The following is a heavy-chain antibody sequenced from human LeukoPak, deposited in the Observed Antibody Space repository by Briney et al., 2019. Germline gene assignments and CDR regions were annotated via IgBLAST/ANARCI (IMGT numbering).Heavy chain of an antibody. CDR3: VRDELGDRDGFFEC. J-gene: IGHJ4*02. Sequence: GGSLRLSCAVSGFTFSSYWMHWVRQAPGKGLAWVARINTHGSSTSYGVSVQGRFTISRDNAKNTLYLQMNNLRAEDTAVYYCVRDELGDRDGFFECRAQGTLVTVSS. D-gene: IGHD5-24*01. CDR2: INTHGSST. V-gene: IGHV3-74*01. CDR1: GFTFSSYW.